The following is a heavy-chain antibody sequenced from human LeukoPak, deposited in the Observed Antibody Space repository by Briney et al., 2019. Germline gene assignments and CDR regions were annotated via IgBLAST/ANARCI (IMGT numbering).Heavy chain of an antibody. CDR1: GGSISSYY. Sequence: SETLSLTCTVSGGSISSYYWSWIRQPAGKGLEWIGRIYTSGSTNYNPSLKSRVTMSVDTSKNQFSLKLSSVTAADTAVYYCARGSSSWYFGLSAFDIWGQGTMVTVSS. CDR3: ARGSSSWYFGLSAFDI. CDR2: IYTSGST. V-gene: IGHV4-4*07. J-gene: IGHJ3*02. D-gene: IGHD6-13*01.